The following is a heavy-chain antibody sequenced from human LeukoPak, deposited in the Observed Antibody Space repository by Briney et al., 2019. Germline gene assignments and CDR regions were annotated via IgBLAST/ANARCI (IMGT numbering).Heavy chain of an antibody. J-gene: IGHJ4*02. Sequence: SETLSLTCAVYGGSFSGYYWSWLRQPPGKGLEWIGEINHSGSTNYNPSLKSRVTISVDTSKNQFSLKLSSVTAADTAVYYCAGGGYGDSIPYYFDYWGQGTLVTVSS. CDR2: INHSGST. D-gene: IGHD4-17*01. CDR1: GGSFSGYY. V-gene: IGHV4-34*01. CDR3: AGGGYGDSIPYYFDY.